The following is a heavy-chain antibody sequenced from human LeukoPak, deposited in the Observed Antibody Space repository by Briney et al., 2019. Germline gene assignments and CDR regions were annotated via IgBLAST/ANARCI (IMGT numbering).Heavy chain of an antibody. CDR1: GFTVSSNY. D-gene: IGHD2-2*03. CDR3: ARGFGYCSSTSCRPDYYSMDV. V-gene: IGHV3-53*01. Sequence: GGSLRLSCAASGFTVSSNYMSWVRQAPGKGLEWVSVIYSGGSTYYADSVKGRFTISRDNSKNTLYLQMNSLRAEDTAVYYCARGFGYCSSTSCRPDYYSMDVWGQGTTVTVSS. J-gene: IGHJ6*02. CDR2: IYSGGST.